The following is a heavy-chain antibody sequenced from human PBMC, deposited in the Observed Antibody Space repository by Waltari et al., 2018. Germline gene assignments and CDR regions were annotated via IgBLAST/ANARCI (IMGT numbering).Heavy chain of an antibody. CDR2: INTNTGTP. V-gene: IGHV7-4-1*01. Sequence: QVQLVQSGSDLQKPGASVNLSCKASGYTFRKYAIHWVRQAPGQGLEWMGWINTNTGTPTYTEGFTGRFVFAVDTSVSTATLQIDSLQPEDTAFYYCAKAYSWNDVDWFAPWGQGTLVTVSS. D-gene: IGHD1-1*01. CDR3: AKAYSWNDVDWFAP. J-gene: IGHJ5*02. CDR1: GYTFRKYA.